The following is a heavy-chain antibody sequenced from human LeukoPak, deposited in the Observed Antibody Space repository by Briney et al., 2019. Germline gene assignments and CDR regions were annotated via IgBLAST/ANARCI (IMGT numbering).Heavy chain of an antibody. J-gene: IGHJ4*02. D-gene: IGHD1-26*01. CDR2: INSDGRRT. V-gene: IGHV3-74*01. Sequence: PGGSLRLSCAASGFTFSSYWMHWVRQAPGKGLVWVSNINSDGRRTSYADSVKGRFTISRDNAKNTLYLQMNSLRAEDTAVYYCARGRSGSAWDLFDYWGQGTLVTVSS. CDR1: GFTFSSYW. CDR3: ARGRSGSAWDLFDY.